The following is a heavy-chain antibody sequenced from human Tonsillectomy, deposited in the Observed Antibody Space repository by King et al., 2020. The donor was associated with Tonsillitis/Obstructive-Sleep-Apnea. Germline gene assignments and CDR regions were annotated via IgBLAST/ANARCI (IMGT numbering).Heavy chain of an antibody. Sequence: QLQESGPGLVKPSETLSLTCTVSGGSISSYYWSWIRQPPGKGLEWIGYIYYSGSTNYNPSLKSRVTISVDTSKNQFSLKLSSVTAADTAVYYCAGAEGLRYFDWLYYWGQGTLVTVSS. CDR1: GGSISSYY. CDR2: IYYSGST. CDR3: AGAEGLRYFDWLYY. D-gene: IGHD3-9*01. V-gene: IGHV4-59*01. J-gene: IGHJ4*02.